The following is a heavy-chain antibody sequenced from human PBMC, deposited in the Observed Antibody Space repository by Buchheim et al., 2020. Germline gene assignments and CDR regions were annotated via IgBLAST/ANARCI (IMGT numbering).Heavy chain of an antibody. CDR1: GFTFSSYS. J-gene: IGHJ6*02. CDR2: ISSSSSYI. D-gene: IGHD4-11*01. V-gene: IGHV3-21*01. CDR3: ARDHYSNHYYYYGMDV. Sequence: EVQLVESGGGLVKPGGSLRLSRAASGFTFSSYSMNWVRQAPGKGLEWVSSISSSSSYIYYADSVKGRFTISRDNAKNSLYLQMNSLRAEDTAVYYCARDHYSNHYYYYGMDVWGQGTT.